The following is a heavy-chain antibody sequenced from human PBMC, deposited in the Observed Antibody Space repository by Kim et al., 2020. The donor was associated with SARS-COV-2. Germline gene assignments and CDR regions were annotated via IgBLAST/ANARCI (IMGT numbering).Heavy chain of an antibody. Sequence: GGSLRLSCAASGFTFSSYAMHWVRQAPGKGLEWVAVISYDGSNKYYADSVKGRFTISRDNSKNTLYLQMNSLRAEDTAVYYCARDPGDGYNHDAFDIWGQGTMVTVSS. D-gene: IGHD5-12*01. CDR2: ISYDGSNK. CDR3: ARDPGDGYNHDAFDI. CDR1: GFTFSSYA. J-gene: IGHJ3*02. V-gene: IGHV3-30-3*01.